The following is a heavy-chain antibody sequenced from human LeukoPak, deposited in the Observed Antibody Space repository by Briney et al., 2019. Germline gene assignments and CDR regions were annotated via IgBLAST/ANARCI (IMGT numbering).Heavy chain of an antibody. Sequence: SETLSLTCIVSGGSISSHYWSWIRQPPGKGLECIGNIYYSGSTNYNPSLKSRVTISVDTSKNQFSLKLSSVTAADTAVYYCAREVSWRFDPWGQGTLVIVSS. CDR1: GGSISSHY. CDR3: AREVSWRFDP. V-gene: IGHV4-59*11. CDR2: IYYSGST. D-gene: IGHD5/OR15-5a*01. J-gene: IGHJ5*02.